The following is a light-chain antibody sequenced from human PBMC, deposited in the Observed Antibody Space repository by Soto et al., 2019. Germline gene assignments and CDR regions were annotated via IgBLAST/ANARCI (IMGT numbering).Light chain of an antibody. J-gene: IGLJ3*02. Sequence: QSVLTQSPSASASLGASVKLTCALSSGHSSYAIAWHQQQPEKGPRALMKLTSDGSHTRGDGIPDRFSGSSSGAERYLTISSLQSEDEADYYCQTWGSGILVFGGGTKLTVL. CDR2: LTSDGSH. CDR1: SGHSSYA. CDR3: QTWGSGILV. V-gene: IGLV4-69*01.